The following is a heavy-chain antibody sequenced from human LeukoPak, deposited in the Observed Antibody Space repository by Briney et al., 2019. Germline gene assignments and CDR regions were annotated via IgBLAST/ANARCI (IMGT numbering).Heavy chain of an antibody. CDR3: ARGTPTVNYYYMDV. Sequence: SQTLSLTCTVSGGFISSGSYYWSWIRQPAGKGLEWIGRIYTSGSTNYNPSLKSRVTISVDTSKNQFSLKLSSVTAADTAVYYCARGTPTVNYYYMDVWGKGTTVTVSS. CDR2: IYTSGST. D-gene: IGHD4-11*01. J-gene: IGHJ6*03. V-gene: IGHV4-61*02. CDR1: GGFISSGSYY.